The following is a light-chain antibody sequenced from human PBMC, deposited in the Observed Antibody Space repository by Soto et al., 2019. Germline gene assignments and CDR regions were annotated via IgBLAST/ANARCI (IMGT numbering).Light chain of an antibody. J-gene: IGLJ3*02. CDR2: EVS. CDR3: SSHTSSSTWV. CDR1: SSDIGYYNY. V-gene: IGLV2-14*01. Sequence: QSALTQPASVSGSPGQSITISCTGTSSDIGYYNYVSWYQQHPGKAPKLIIYEVSNRPSGVSNRFSGSKSGNTASLTISGLQSEDGADYYCSSHTSSSTWVFGGGTKLTVL.